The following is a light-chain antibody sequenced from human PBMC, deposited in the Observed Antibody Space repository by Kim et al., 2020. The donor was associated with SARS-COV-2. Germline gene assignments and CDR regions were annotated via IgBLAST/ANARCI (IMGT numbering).Light chain of an antibody. CDR1: RGISNS. CDR2: AAS. V-gene: IGKV1-27*01. Sequence: ASVGDRVSITCRASRGISNSLAWYQQKPGKVPKLLIYAASTLQSGVPSRFSGSGSGTEFTLTISSLQTEDVATYYCQKYNDAPWTFGQGTKVDIK. CDR3: QKYNDAPWT. J-gene: IGKJ1*01.